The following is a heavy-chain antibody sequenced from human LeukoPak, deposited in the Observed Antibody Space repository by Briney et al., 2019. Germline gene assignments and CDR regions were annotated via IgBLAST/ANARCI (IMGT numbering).Heavy chain of an antibody. J-gene: IGHJ4*02. CDR3: ARGALGFDY. CDR2: IGTAGDT. Sequence: PGGSLRLSCAASGFTFSTYDIQWVRQATGKGLEWVSSIGTAGDTYYAGSVKGRFTLSRENAKKSSYLQMNNLRAGDTAAYYCARGALGFDYWGQGTLVTVSS. V-gene: IGHV3-13*04. CDR1: GFTFSTYD.